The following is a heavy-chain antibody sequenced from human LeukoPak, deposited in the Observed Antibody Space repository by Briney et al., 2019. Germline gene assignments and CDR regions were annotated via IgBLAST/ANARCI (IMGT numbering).Heavy chain of an antibody. CDR2: IYYSGST. CDR1: GGSISSGGYY. CDR3: ARDRYCSSTSCYTGNWFDP. D-gene: IGHD2-2*02. J-gene: IGHJ5*02. Sequence: SQTLSLTCTVSGGSISSGGYYWSRIRQHPGKGLEWIGYIYYSGSTYYNPSLKSRVTISVDTSKNQFSLKLSSVTAADTAVYYCARDRYCSSTSCYTGNWFDPWGQGTLVTVSS. V-gene: IGHV4-31*03.